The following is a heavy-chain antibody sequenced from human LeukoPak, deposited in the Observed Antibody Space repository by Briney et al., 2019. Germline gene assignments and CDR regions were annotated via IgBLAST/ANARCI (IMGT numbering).Heavy chain of an antibody. CDR1: GGSIRSYY. J-gene: IGHJ4*02. Sequence: SETLSLTCSVSGGSIRSYYWSWLRQPAGEGLEWIGRIYTCGSTNFNRSLERRVTMSVDTCKDQFALKLGSVTAAGTAVYYFGRFSNSVSSSWFDYWGQGTLVT. V-gene: IGHV4-4*07. CDR2: IYTCGST. CDR3: GRFSNSVSSSWFDY. D-gene: IGHD6-13*01.